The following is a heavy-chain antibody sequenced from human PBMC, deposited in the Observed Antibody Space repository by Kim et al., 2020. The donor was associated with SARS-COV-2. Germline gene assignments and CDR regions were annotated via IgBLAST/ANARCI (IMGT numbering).Heavy chain of an antibody. J-gene: IGHJ4*02. D-gene: IGHD4-17*01. V-gene: IGHV3-33*01. CDR2: N. CDR3: ARNDYGDFYFDY. Sequence: NYYADTVKRRFTIARANSKHAVYLQMNRLRAEDTAVYYCARNDYGDFYFDYWGQGTLVTVSS.